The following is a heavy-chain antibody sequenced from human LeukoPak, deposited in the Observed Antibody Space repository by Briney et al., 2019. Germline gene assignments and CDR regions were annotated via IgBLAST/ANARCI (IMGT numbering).Heavy chain of an antibody. CDR2: IYYSGST. CDR3: ARVAAAYDWYFDL. CDR1: GGSISSYY. J-gene: IGHJ2*01. Sequence: RPSETLSLTCTVSGGSISSYYWSWIRQPPGKGLEWIGYIYYSGSTNYNPSLKSRATISVDTSKNQFSLKLSSVTAADTAVYYCARVAAAYDWYFDLWGRGTLVTVSS. V-gene: IGHV4-59*01. D-gene: IGHD6-13*01.